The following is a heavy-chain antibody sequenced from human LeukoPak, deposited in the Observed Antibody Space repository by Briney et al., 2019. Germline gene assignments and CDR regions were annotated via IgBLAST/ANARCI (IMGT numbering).Heavy chain of an antibody. CDR3: AREFVGGRSGELGY. CDR1: GYTFTSYY. Sequence: ASVKVSCKASGYTFTSYYLHWVRQAPGQGLEWMGIINPSGGSPNYAQKFQGRVTMTRDTSTSTVCMELRSLRSADTALYYCAREFVGGRSGELGYWGQGTLVTVSS. J-gene: IGHJ4*02. D-gene: IGHD3-10*01. CDR2: INPSGGSP. V-gene: IGHV1-46*01.